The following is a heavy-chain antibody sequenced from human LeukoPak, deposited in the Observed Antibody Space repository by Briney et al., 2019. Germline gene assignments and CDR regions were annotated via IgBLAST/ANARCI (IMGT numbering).Heavy chain of an antibody. CDR1: GGTFISYA. J-gene: IGHJ4*02. Sequence: SVTVSCKASGGTFISYAISWVRQAPGQGLEWMGGIIPIFGTANYAQKFQGRVTITADESTSTAYMELSSLRAEDTAVYYCARGIAAAANYFDYWGQGTLVTVSS. V-gene: IGHV1-69*13. CDR3: ARGIAAAANYFDY. D-gene: IGHD6-13*01. CDR2: IIPIFGTA.